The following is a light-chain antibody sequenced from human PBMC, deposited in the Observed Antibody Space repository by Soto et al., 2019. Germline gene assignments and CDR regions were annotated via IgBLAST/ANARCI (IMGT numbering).Light chain of an antibody. V-gene: IGKV3-15*01. CDR2: GAS. CDR1: QTISND. CDR3: QQHNKWPPVT. J-gene: IGKJ4*01. Sequence: EVVMTQSPATVSVSPGEGVTLSCRASQTISNDLAWYQQKPGQAPRLLIYGASTRATGVPARFSGGGSGTKFTLTISSLQSEGFAFYYCQQHNKWPPVTFGGGTKVEIK.